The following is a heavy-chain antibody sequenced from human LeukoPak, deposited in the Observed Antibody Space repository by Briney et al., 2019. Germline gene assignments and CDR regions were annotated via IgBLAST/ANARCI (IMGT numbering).Heavy chain of an antibody. D-gene: IGHD6-13*01. CDR2: INGDGRTT. CDR3: ARGIAGAWGFDY. Sequence: GGSLRLSCAASGFTFSGNWMHWVRQAPGKGLVWVSRINGDGRTTYYADSVKGRFTISRDNAKNTVYLQMNSLRAEDTAVYYCARGIAGAWGFDYWGLGTLVTVSS. J-gene: IGHJ4*02. CDR1: GFTFSGNW. V-gene: IGHV3-74*01.